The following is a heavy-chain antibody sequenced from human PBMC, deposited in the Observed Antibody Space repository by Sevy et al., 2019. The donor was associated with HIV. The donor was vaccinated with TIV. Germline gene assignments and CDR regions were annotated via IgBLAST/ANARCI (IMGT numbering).Heavy chain of an antibody. CDR3: AKDLAGPGRRYFDY. J-gene: IGHJ4*02. V-gene: IGHV3-30*02. CDR1: GFTFSNYG. CDR2: IRYDGSDK. Sequence: GGSLRLSRAASGFTFSNYGMHWVRQVPGKGLEWVTFIRYDGSDKYYAASVKGRFTISRDDSKNTLYLQMDSLRAEDTAIYYCAKDLAGPGRRYFDYWGQGTLVTVSS. D-gene: IGHD6-13*01.